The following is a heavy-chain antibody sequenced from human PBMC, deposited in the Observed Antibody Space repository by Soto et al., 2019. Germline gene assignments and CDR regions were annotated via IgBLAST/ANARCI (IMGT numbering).Heavy chain of an antibody. V-gene: IGHV3-30-3*01. CDR1: GFTFSSYA. CDR2: ISYDGSNK. CDR3: ARGSGSREVNYYYGMDV. J-gene: IGHJ6*02. Sequence: GGSLRLSCAASGFTFSSYAMHWVRQAPGKGLEWVAVISYDGSNKYYADSVKGRFTISRDNSKNTLYLQMNSLRAEDTAVYYCARGSGSREVNYYYGMDVWGQGTTVTVSS. D-gene: IGHD1-26*01.